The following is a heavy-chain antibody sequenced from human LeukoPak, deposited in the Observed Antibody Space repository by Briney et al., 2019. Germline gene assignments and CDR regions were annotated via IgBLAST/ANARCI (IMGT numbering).Heavy chain of an antibody. Sequence: SETLSLTCTVSGGSISSYYWSWIRQPPGKGLEWIGYIYYSGSTNYNPSHQSRVTISVDTSKNQFSLKLSSVTAADTAVYYCARGLTLLWFGNGWAFDIWGQGTMVTVSS. D-gene: IGHD3-10*01. V-gene: IGHV4-59*12. CDR2: IYYSGST. CDR1: GGSISSYY. J-gene: IGHJ3*02. CDR3: ARGLTLLWFGNGWAFDI.